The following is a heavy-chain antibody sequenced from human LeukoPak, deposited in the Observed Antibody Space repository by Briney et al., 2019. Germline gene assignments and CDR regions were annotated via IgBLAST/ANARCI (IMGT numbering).Heavy chain of an antibody. J-gene: IGHJ4*02. CDR1: GYSISSGYY. Sequence: PSETLSLTCAVSGYSISSGYYWGWIRQPPGKGLEWIGSIYHSGSTYYNPSLKSRVTLSVDTSKNQFSLKLSSVTAADTAVYYCAGGGIVVVPAAIDGRDYWGQGTLVTVSS. D-gene: IGHD2-2*02. V-gene: IGHV4-38-2*01. CDR3: AGGGIVVVPAAIDGRDY. CDR2: IYHSGST.